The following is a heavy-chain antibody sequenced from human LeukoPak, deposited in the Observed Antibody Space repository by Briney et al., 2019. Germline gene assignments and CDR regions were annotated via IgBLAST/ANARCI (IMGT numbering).Heavy chain of an antibody. D-gene: IGHD3-10*01. J-gene: IGHJ4*02. CDR3: ARGLERITMVRGVIMGFNY. CDR2: INSNNGCT. V-gene: IGHV1-2*02. Sequence: SSVNVSCKASGYAFTGYYMHWVRQAPGQGLEGMGLINSNNGCTNYAQKFHGRVTITMDTSSSTAYMEPSRQRSDGAAVCYCARGLERITMVRGVIMGFNYWGQGTLVTVSS. CDR1: GYAFTGYY.